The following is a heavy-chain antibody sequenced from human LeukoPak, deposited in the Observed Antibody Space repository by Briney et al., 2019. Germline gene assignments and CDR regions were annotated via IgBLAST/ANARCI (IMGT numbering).Heavy chain of an antibody. CDR3: ASRGVAVAGTRSIDY. D-gene: IGHD6-19*01. Sequence: GGSLRLSCTASGFTFSSYSMNWVRQAPGKGLEWVSSISSSSSYIYYADSVKGRFTISRDNAKNSLYLQMNSLRAEDTAVYYCASRGVAVAGTRSIDYWGQGTLVTVSS. V-gene: IGHV3-21*01. CDR2: ISSSSSYI. J-gene: IGHJ4*02. CDR1: GFTFSSYS.